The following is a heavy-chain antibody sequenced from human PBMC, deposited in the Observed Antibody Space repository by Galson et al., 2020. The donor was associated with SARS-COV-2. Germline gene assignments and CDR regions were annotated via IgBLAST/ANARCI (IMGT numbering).Heavy chain of an antibody. Sequence: GGSLRLSCVASGFNFNDYAMHWVRQVPGKGLEWVAGNTWNSVTLLYADSVKGRFTISRDNAKNSLYLQMTNLRIEDTAFYFCAKGTQGGSAPLLHYFDHWGQGILVSVSS. V-gene: IGHV3-9*01. J-gene: IGHJ4*02. CDR3: AKGTQGGSAPLLHYFDH. D-gene: IGHD2-15*01. CDR2: NTWNSVTL. CDR1: GFNFNDYA.